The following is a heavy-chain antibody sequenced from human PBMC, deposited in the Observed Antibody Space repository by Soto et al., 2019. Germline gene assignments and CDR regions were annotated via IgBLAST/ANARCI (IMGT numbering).Heavy chain of an antibody. CDR2: ISGSGGST. CDR1: GFTFSSYA. Sequence: GGSLRLSCAASGFTFSSYAMSWVRQAPGKGLEWVSAISGSGGSTYYADSVKGRFTISRDNSKNTLYLQMNSLRAEDTAVYYCAKDDDYIWGSYRYTNWFDPWGQGTLVTVSS. D-gene: IGHD3-16*02. CDR3: AKDDDYIWGSYRYTNWFDP. V-gene: IGHV3-23*01. J-gene: IGHJ5*02.